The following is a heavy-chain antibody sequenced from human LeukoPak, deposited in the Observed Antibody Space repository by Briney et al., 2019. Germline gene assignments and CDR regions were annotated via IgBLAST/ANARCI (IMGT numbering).Heavy chain of an antibody. CDR1: GGSFSSGTFY. Sequence: SETLSLTCTFSGGSFSSGTFYWAWIRQPPGKGLEWIAYMYYSGSTYYNPSLKSRVTMSADTSKNQLSLKLSSVTAADTAVYYCARVGGSYYPYFDYWGQGTLVTVSS. D-gene: IGHD1-26*01. CDR3: ARVGGSYYPYFDY. V-gene: IGHV4-61*01. CDR2: MYYSGST. J-gene: IGHJ4*02.